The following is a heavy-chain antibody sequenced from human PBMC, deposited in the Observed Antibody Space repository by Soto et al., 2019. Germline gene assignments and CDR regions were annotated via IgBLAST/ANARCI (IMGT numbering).Heavy chain of an antibody. J-gene: IGHJ3*01. V-gene: IGHV3-23*01. Sequence: EVQLLESGGGLVQPGGSLRLACAASGFTFNTYAMNWVRQAPGKGLEWVASISGSGGTINYADSVKGRFTTSRDTFMNTLYLQMNSLSAEDTAVHYCAKGFFVVVTAILPDDNFAVLGQGTMVTVSS. CDR2: ISGSGGTI. CDR3: AKGFFVVVTAILPDDNFAV. CDR1: GFTFNTYA. D-gene: IGHD2-21*02.